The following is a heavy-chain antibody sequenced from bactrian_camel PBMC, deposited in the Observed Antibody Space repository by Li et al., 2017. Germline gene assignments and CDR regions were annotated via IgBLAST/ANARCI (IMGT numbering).Heavy chain of an antibody. Sequence: DVQLVESGGDLVQPEGSLRLSCAASAFTFSSYAMTWVRQAPGKGLEWVSDINSSGRSTNYADSVKGRFTISRDNAKNTLDLQMNNLKPEDTGVYYCAAVGSPLPTYCEGNLWPNYWGQGTQVTVS. V-gene: IGHV3S42*01. CDR3: AAVGSPLPTYCEGNLWPNY. J-gene: IGHJ4*01. D-gene: IGHD7*01. CDR1: AFTFSSYA. CDR2: INSSGRST.